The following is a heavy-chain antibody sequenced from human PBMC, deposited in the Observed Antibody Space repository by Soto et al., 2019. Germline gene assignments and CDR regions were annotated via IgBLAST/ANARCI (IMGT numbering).Heavy chain of an antibody. V-gene: IGHV4-30-4*01. CDR3: GRDERPGGGGALFDY. D-gene: IGHD3-10*01. J-gene: IGHJ4*02. Sequence: QVQLQESGPGLVKPSQTLSLTCTVSGGSISSGDYYWSWIRQPPGKGLEWIGYIYYSGSTYYNPSLKSRVTISVDTSKNQFALKLSSVTAADTAVYYCGRDERPGGGGALFDYWGQGTLVTVSS. CDR1: GGSISSGDYY. CDR2: IYYSGST.